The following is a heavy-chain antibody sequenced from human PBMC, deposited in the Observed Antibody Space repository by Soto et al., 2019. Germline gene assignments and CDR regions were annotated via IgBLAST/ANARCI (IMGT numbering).Heavy chain of an antibody. D-gene: IGHD2-15*01. J-gene: IGHJ4*02. CDR2: IYYSGST. CDR3: EKNKYHCPGPSAY. CDR1: GGSISSSSYY. V-gene: IGHV4-39*01. Sequence: SETLSLTCTVSGGSISSSSYYWGWIRQPPGKGLEWIGSIYYSGSTYYNPSLKSRVTISVDTSKNQFSLKLSSVTAADTAVFYCEKNKYHCPGPSAYWGQGTLVTVSS.